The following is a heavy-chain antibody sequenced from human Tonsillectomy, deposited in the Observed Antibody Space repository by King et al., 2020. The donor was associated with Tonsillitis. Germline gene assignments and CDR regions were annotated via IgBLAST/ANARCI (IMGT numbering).Heavy chain of an antibody. D-gene: IGHD3-22*01. CDR3: ARCSYYENSAYYSRGYAVDV. J-gene: IGHJ6*02. Sequence: VQLVESGGGVVQPGRSLRLSCAASEFTFSTYAMHWVRQAPGKGLEWVAFISYDGSNKYYADSVKGRFTISRDNSNNTLYLQMNSLRAEDTAVYFCARCSYYENSAYYSRGYAVDVWGQGTTATVSS. CDR2: ISYDGSNK. V-gene: IGHV3-30*04. CDR1: EFTFSTYA.